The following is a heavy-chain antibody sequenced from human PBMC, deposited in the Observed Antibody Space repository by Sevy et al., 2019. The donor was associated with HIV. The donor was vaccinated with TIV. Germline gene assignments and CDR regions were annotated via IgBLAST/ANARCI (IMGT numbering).Heavy chain of an antibody. D-gene: IGHD6-19*01. CDR1: RFTLSNYW. CDR2: LKQDGSEG. J-gene: IGHJ5*02. CDR3: ARADATGWRFDP. V-gene: IGHV3-7*01. Sequence: GGSLRLSCPDSRFTLSNYWMSWVRQAPGKGLEWVANLKQDGSEGYYVDSVKGRFTISRDNAKNSLYLQMNSLRVEDTAIYYCARADATGWRFDPWGQGTLVTVS.